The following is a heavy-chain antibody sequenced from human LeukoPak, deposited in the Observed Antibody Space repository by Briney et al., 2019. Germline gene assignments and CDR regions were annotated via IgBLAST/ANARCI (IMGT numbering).Heavy chain of an antibody. J-gene: IGHJ6*02. V-gene: IGHV3-30*18. D-gene: IGHD5-18*01. CDR2: ISYDGSNK. Sequence: GGSLRLSCAASGFTFSSYGMHWVRQAPGKGLEWVAVISYDGSNKYYADSVKGRFTISRDNSKNTLYLQMNSLRAEDTAVYYCAKDMRSVDTAINYYYYGMDVWGQGTTVTVSS. CDR3: AKDMRSVDTAINYYYYGMDV. CDR1: GFTFSSYG.